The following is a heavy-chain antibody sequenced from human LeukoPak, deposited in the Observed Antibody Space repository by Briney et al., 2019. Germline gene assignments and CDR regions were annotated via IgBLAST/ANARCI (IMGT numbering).Heavy chain of an antibody. D-gene: IGHD6-19*01. CDR3: ARDKAYRVTSGWYGY. CDR2: ILPILGIA. J-gene: IGHJ4*02. CDR1: GGTFSSYA. V-gene: IGHV1-69*04. Sequence: ASVKVSCKASGGTFSSYAISWVRQAPGQGLEWMGRILPILGIANYAQKFQGRVTITADKSTSTAYMELSSLRSEDTAVYYCARDKAYRVTSGWYGYWGQGTLVTVSS.